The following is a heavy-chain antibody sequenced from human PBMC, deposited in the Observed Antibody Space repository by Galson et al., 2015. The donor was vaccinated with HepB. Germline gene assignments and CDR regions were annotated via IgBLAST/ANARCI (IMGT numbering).Heavy chain of an antibody. CDR2: IIPIFGSA. J-gene: IGHJ3*02. CDR3: ARLEYQLLFFAFDI. D-gene: IGHD2-2*01. CDR1: GGTFNTYT. Sequence: SVKVSCKASGGTFNTYTLSWVRQAPGQGLEWMGGIIPIFGSANYAQKFQGRVTITADESTSTTYMELRRLRDEDTAVYYCARLEYQLLFFAFDIWGQGTMVTVSS. V-gene: IGHV1-69*13.